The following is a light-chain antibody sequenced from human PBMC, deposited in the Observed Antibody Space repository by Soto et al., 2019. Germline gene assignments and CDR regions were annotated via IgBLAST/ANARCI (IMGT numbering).Light chain of an antibody. J-gene: IGKJ4*01. CDR3: QQYGGSPLT. V-gene: IGKV3-20*01. CDR2: SAS. Sequence: EIVLTQSPGTLSLSPGERVTLSCRASQSVSSSYLAWYQQKPGQAPRLLIYSASSRATGIPDRFSGSGSGTDFVLTISRLEPEDSAVYYCQQYGGSPLTFGGGTKVEIK. CDR1: QSVSSSY.